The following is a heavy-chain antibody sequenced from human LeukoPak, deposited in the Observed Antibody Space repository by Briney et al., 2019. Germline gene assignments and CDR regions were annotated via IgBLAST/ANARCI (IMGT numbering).Heavy chain of an antibody. Sequence: PSETLSLTCTVSGGSMTGYYWSWIRHPPGKELEYIGYNHYSGSTNYNPSLKSRATISIDTSKNQFSLRLSSVSAADTALYYCVKRAGTYFDYWGQGILVTVSS. J-gene: IGHJ4*02. D-gene: IGHD1-26*01. CDR2: NHYSGST. CDR3: VKRAGTYFDY. V-gene: IGHV4-59*01. CDR1: GGSMTGYY.